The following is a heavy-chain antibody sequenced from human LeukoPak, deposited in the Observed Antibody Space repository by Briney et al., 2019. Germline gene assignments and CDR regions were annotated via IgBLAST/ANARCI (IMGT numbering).Heavy chain of an antibody. J-gene: IGHJ3*02. CDR2: ISSNGGST. CDR1: GFTFSSYA. CDR3: SRSPGEVVNPEYAFDI. D-gene: IGHD3-10*01. V-gene: IGHV3-64*01. Sequence: GGSLRLSCAASGFTFSSYAMHWVRQAPGKGLEYVSAISSNGGSTYYANSVKGRFTISRDNSKNTLYLQIGSLRAEDMAVYYCSRSPGEVVNPEYAFDIWGQGTMVTVSS.